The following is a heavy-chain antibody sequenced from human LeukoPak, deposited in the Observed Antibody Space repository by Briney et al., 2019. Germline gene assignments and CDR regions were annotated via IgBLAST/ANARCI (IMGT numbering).Heavy chain of an antibody. V-gene: IGHV4-39*01. CDR3: ARGKTLFGDFDY. CDR2: IYYSGST. D-gene: IGHD3-10*01. CDR1: GGSISSSSYY. Sequence: PSETLSLTCTVSGGSISSSSYYWGWIRQPPGKGLEWIGSIYYSGSTYYNPSLKSRVTISVDTSKNQFSLKLSSVTAADTAVYYCARGKTLFGDFDYWGQGTLVTVSS. J-gene: IGHJ4*02.